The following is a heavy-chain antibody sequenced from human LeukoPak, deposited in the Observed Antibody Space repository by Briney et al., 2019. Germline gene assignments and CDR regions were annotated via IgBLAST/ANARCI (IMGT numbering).Heavy chain of an antibody. D-gene: IGHD5-12*01. J-gene: IGHJ4*02. Sequence: GGSLRLSCAVSGITLSNYGMSWVRQAPRKGVQWVAGISDTGGTITYADSMSGRFTISRDNDKNTLYLQMNSRRAEDTAVYYCVRDGGVSGYDLLDYWGERTLVTVSS. CDR3: VRDGGVSGYDLLDY. CDR2: ISDTGGTI. V-gene: IGHV3-23*01. CDR1: GITLSNYG.